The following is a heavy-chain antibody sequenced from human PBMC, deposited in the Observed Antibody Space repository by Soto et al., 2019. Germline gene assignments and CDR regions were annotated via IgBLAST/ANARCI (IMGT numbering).Heavy chain of an antibody. CDR1: GGSISSYY. J-gene: IGHJ4*02. D-gene: IGHD4-17*01. CDR2: IYYSGST. CDR3: ARLRPTTVTFDY. V-gene: IGHV4-59*08. Sequence: SETLSLTCTVSGGSISSYYWSWIRQPPGKGLEWIGYIYYSGSTNYNPSLKSRVTISVDTSKNQFSLKLSSVTAAFTAVYYCARLRPTTVTFDYWGQGTLVTVSS.